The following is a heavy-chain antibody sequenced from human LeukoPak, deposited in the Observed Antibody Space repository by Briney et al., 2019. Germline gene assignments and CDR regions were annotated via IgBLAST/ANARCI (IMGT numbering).Heavy chain of an antibody. CDR2: ISGDGGST. J-gene: IGHJ4*02. Sequence: GGSLRLSCAASGVTYRNYAMGWVRKAPGKGLECVSAISGDGGSTYYVGSVKGRFTISRDNSKKILYLQMNSLRAEDTAVYYCGKEVERHFDLKYWGPGTLVTVSS. CDR1: GVTYRNYA. CDR3: GKEVERHFDLKY. V-gene: IGHV3-23*01.